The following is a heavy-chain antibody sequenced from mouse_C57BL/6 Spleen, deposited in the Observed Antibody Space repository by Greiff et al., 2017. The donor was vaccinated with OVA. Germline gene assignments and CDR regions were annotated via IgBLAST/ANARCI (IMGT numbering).Heavy chain of an antibody. V-gene: IGHV5-17*01. CDR1: GFTFSDYG. CDR3: ARGPAWFAY. J-gene: IGHJ3*01. Sequence: EVQLQASGGGLVKPGGSLKLSCAASGFTFSDYGMHWVRQAPETGLAWVAYISSGSSTSYYADTVKGRFTISRDNAKNTLFLQMTSLRSEDTAMYYCARGPAWFAYWGQGTLVTVSA. CDR2: ISSGSSTS.